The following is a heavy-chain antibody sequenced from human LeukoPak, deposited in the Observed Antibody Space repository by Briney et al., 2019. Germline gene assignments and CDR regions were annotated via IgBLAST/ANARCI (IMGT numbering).Heavy chain of an antibody. CDR3: ARGRRVLMVYADYYYGMDV. CDR1: GYTFTSYA. V-gene: IGHV1-3*01. D-gene: IGHD2-8*01. Sequence: GASVKVSCKASGYTFTSYAMHWVRQAPGQRLEWMGWINAGNGNTKYSQKFQGRVTITRDTSASTAYMELSSLRSEDTAVYYCARGRRVLMVYADYYYGMDVWGQGTTVTVSS. CDR2: INAGNGNT. J-gene: IGHJ6*02.